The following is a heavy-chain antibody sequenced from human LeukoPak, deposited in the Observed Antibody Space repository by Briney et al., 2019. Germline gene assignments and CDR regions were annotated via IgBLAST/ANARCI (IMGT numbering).Heavy chain of an antibody. V-gene: IGHV1-2*02. CDR3: ASWLDGPQTEAFDI. D-gene: IGHD3/OR15-3a*01. CDR1: GYTFTDYY. CDR2: INPNSGGT. Sequence: ASVKVSCKASGYTFTDYYIHWVRQAPGQGLEWMGWINPNSGGTNYAQKFQGRVTMTRDTSISTAYMELSRLRSDDTAVYYCASWLDGPQTEAFDIWGQGTMVTVSS. J-gene: IGHJ3*02.